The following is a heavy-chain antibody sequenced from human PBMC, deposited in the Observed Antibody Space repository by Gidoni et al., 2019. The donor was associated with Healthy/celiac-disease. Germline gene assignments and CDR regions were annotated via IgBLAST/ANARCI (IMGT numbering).Heavy chain of an antibody. CDR1: GYTLTDLS. CDR3: ATVRVVGRSFYYYYGMDV. CDR2: FDPEDGET. J-gene: IGHJ6*02. D-gene: IGHD1-26*01. V-gene: IGHV1-24*01. Sequence: QVQLVQSGAEVTKPGASVKVSCTVSGYTLTDLSMHWVRQAPGKGLEWMGGFDPEDGETIYAQKCQGRVTMTEDTSTDTAYMELSSLRSEDTAVYYCATVRVVGRSFYYYYGMDVWGQGTTVTVSS.